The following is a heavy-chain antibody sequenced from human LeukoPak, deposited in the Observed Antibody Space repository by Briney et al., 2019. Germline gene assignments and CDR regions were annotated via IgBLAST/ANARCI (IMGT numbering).Heavy chain of an antibody. CDR3: AKETAIFGAFDY. V-gene: IGHV3-9*01. D-gene: IGHD3-3*01. J-gene: IGHJ4*02. Sequence: PGGSLRLSCAASGFTFDDYAMHWVRQAPGKGLEWVSGISWNSGSIGYADSVKGRFTISRDNAENSLYLQMNSLRAEDTALYYCAKETAIFGAFDYWGQGTLVTVSS. CDR2: ISWNSGSI. CDR1: GFTFDDYA.